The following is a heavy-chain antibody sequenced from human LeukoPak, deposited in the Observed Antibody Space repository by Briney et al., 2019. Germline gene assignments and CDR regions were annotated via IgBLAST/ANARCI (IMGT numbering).Heavy chain of an antibody. CDR3: ARGLRRHQFDY. CDR2: ISGSGHNT. CDR1: GFTFTNYA. D-gene: IGHD4-17*01. V-gene: IGHV3-23*01. Sequence: GGSLRLSCAASGFTFTNYAITWIRQAPGKGLEWVSTISGSGHNTYYADSVQGRFTISRDNSKNTLYLQMNSLRAEDTAVYYCARGLRRHQFDYWGQGTLVTVSS. J-gene: IGHJ4*02.